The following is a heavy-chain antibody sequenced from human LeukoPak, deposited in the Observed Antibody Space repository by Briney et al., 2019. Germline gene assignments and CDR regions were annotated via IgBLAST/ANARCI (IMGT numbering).Heavy chain of an antibody. Sequence: SETLSLTCAVYGGSFSGYYWSWIRQPPGKGLEWIGEINHSGSTNYNPSLKSRVTISVDTSKNQFSLKLSSVTAADTAVYYCARSSIAARRAFDYWGQGTLVTVSS. CDR1: GGSFSGYY. J-gene: IGHJ4*02. V-gene: IGHV4-34*01. D-gene: IGHD6-6*01. CDR2: INHSGST. CDR3: ARSSIAARRAFDY.